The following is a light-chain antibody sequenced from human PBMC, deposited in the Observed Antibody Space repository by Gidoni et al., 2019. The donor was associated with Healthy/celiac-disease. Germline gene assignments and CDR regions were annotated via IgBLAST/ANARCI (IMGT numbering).Light chain of an antibody. Sequence: DIQMTQSPSSLPASVGDRVTITCRASQSISSYLNWYQQKPGKAPKLLIYAASSLQSGVPSRFSGSGSGTDFTLTISSLQPEDFATYYCQQSYSTPITFGPXTKVDIK. CDR2: AAS. V-gene: IGKV1-39*01. CDR3: QQSYSTPIT. J-gene: IGKJ3*01. CDR1: QSISSY.